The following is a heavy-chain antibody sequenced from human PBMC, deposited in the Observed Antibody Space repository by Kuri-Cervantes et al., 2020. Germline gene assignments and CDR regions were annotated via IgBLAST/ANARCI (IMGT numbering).Heavy chain of an antibody. CDR3: ARVVDYCTTGYCYYMDV. CDR1: GGSFSGYY. V-gene: IGHV4-34*01. J-gene: IGHJ6*03. D-gene: IGHD3-16*01. Sequence: SQTLSLTCAVYGGSFSGYYWSWIRQPPEKGLEWIGEINYSGSTNYNTSLKSRVTISVDTSKNQFSLKLSTVTAADTAVYYCARVVDYCTTGYCYYMDVWAKGTTVTVSS. CDR2: INYSGST.